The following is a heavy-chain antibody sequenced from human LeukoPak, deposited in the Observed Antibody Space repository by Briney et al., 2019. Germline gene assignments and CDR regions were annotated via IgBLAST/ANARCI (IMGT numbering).Heavy chain of an antibody. V-gene: IGHV1-2*04. CDR2: INPNSGGT. D-gene: IGHD1-26*01. J-gene: IGHJ4*02. CDR1: GYTFTGYY. Sequence: ASVKVSCKASGYTFTGYYMHWVRQAPGQGLEWMGWINPNSGGTNYAQKFQGWVTMTRDTSISTAYMELSRLRSDDTAVYYCARSNSGSYYYFDYWGQGTLVTVSS. CDR3: ARSNSGSYYYFDY.